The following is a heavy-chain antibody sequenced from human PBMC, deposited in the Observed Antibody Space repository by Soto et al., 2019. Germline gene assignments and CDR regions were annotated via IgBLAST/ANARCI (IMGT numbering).Heavy chain of an antibody. CDR2: IYYSGST. V-gene: IGHV4-59*01. D-gene: IGHD2-21*02. Sequence: ETLSLTCTVSGGSISSYYWSWIRQPPGKGLEWIGYIYYSGSTNYNPSLKSRVTISVDTSKNQFSLKLSSVTAADTAVYYCARGVTSLSHNWFDPWGQGTLVIVSS. CDR1: GGSISSYY. J-gene: IGHJ5*02. CDR3: ARGVTSLSHNWFDP.